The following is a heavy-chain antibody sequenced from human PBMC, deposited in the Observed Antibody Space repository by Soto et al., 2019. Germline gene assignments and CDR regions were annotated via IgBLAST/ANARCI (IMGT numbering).Heavy chain of an antibody. CDR3: ARHSVRQLDGEYYHHYGMAG. D-gene: IGHD6-6*01. CDR2: IYSGGST. V-gene: IGHV3-53*01. Sequence: GGSLRLSCAASGFTVSSNYMSWVRQAPGKGLEWVSVIYSGGSTYYADSVKGRFTISRDNSKNTLYLQMNSLRAEDTAVYYCARHSVRQLDGEYYHHYGMAGWSQGTTVTVSS. CDR1: GFTVSSNY. J-gene: IGHJ6*02.